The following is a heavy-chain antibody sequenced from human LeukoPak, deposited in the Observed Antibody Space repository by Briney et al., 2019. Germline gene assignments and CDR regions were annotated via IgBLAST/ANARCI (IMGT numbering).Heavy chain of an antibody. J-gene: IGHJ5*02. CDR2: IRYDGSNK. CDR3: AKDLMRDRWFGES. Sequence: GGSLRLSCAASGFTFSSYGMYWVRQAPGKGLEWVAFIRYDGSNKYYADSVKGRFTISRDNFKNTLYLQMNSLTPEDTAVYYCAKDLMRDRWFGESWGQGTLVTVSS. D-gene: IGHD3-10*01. V-gene: IGHV3-30*02. CDR1: GFTFSSYG.